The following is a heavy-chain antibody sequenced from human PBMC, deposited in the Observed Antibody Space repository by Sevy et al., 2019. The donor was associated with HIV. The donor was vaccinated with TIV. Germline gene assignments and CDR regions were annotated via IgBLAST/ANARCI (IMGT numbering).Heavy chain of an antibody. V-gene: IGHV3-23*01. Sequence: GGSLRLSCAASGFTFSKYSMSWVRQPPGKGLEWVSTLSFGCGEINYADSVKGRFTISRDNSKSSVYLQMNSLRPEETAVYYCAREGCTKPHDYWGQGTLVTVSS. CDR3: AREGCTKPHDY. CDR1: GFTFSKYS. J-gene: IGHJ4*02. D-gene: IGHD2-8*01. CDR2: LSFGCGEI.